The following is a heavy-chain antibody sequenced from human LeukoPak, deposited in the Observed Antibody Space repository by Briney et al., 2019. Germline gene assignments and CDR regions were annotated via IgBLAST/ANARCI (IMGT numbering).Heavy chain of an antibody. Sequence: GGSLRLSCAASGFTFSSYGVHWVRQAPGKGLEVVAVISYDGRNKQYADSVKGRFTISRDHSKNTLYLQMNSLRAEDTAVYYCAKDLNYYGSGGYLGKGGFDPWGQGTLVTVSS. J-gene: IGHJ5*02. V-gene: IGHV3-30*18. CDR1: GFTFSSYG. D-gene: IGHD3-10*01. CDR2: ISYDGRNK. CDR3: AKDLNYYGSGGYLGKGGFDP.